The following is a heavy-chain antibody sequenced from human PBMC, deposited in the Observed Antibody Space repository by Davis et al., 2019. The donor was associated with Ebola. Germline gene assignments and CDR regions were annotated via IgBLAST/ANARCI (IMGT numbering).Heavy chain of an antibody. CDR1: GYTFTSYD. D-gene: IGHD2-15*01. J-gene: IGHJ5*02. CDR3: ARDRCSGGSCHHLYNWFDP. Sequence: AASVKVSCKASGYTFTSYDINWVRQATGQGLEWMGWISAYNGNTNYAQKLQGRVTMTTDTSTSTAYMELSSLRSEDTAVYYCARDRCSGGSCHHLYNWFDPWGQGTLVTVSS. CDR2: ISAYNGNT. V-gene: IGHV1-18*01.